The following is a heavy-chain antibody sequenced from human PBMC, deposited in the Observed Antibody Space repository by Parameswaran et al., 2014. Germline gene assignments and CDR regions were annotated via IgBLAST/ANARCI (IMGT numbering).Heavy chain of an antibody. CDR1: GGSISNYY. J-gene: IGHJ4*02. CDR3: ARGGGSGSYDKYYFDY. V-gene: IGHV4-59*01. CDR2: IYYSGST. D-gene: IGHD3-10*01. Sequence: SETLSLTCTVSGGSISNYYWSWIRQPPGKGLEWIGYIYYSGSTNYNPSLKSRVTISVDTSKNQLSLKLSSVTAADTAVYYCARGGGSGSYDKYYFDYWGQGTLVTVSS.